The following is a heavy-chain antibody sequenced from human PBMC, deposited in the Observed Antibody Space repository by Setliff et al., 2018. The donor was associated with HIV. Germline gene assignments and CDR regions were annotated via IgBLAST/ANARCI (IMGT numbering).Heavy chain of an antibody. J-gene: IGHJ4*02. CDR1: GFTFSTYA. CDR2: ISGSGSST. Sequence: GGSLRLSCAASGFTFSTYAMSWVRQAPGKGLEWVSAISGSGSSTYYADSVKGRFTISRDDAKNSLYLHMDSLRAEDTAVYYCARSQHSSSLRYFDYWGQGTLVTVSS. CDR3: ARSQHSSSLRYFDY. V-gene: IGHV3-23*01. D-gene: IGHD6-13*01.